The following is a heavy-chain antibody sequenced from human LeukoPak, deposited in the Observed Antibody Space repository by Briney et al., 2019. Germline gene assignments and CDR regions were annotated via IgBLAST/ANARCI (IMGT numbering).Heavy chain of an antibody. CDR2: IKQDGSEK. CDR3: ARVGGRYSPLGY. Sequence: GGSLRLSCAASGFTFSSYWMSWVRQAPGKGLEWVANIKQDGSEKYYVDCVEGRFTISRDNAKNSLNLQMISLRAEDTAVYYCARVGGRYSPLGYWGQGTLVTVSP. CDR1: GFTFSSYW. V-gene: IGHV3-7*01. D-gene: IGHD3-16*02. J-gene: IGHJ4*02.